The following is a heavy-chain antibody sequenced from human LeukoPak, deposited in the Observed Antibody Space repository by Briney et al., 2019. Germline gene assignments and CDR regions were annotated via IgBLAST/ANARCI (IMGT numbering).Heavy chain of an antibody. D-gene: IGHD6-19*01. V-gene: IGHV4-39*01. J-gene: IGHJ5*02. CDR1: GGSISSIGYY. Sequence: PSETLSLTCTVSGGSISSIGYYWGWIRQPPRKGLEWIGTIYYSGSTYYNPSLKSRVTISVDTSKNQFSLKLSSVTAADTAVYYCARHASSGWSLNWFDPWGQGTLVTVSS. CDR2: IYYSGST. CDR3: ARHASSGWSLNWFDP.